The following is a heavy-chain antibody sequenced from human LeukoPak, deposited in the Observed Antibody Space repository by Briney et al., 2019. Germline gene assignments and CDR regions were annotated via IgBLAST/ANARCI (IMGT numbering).Heavy chain of an antibody. Sequence: GGSLRLSCVASGFTFSSYAMHWVRQAPGKGLEWVAVISYDGSNKYYADSVKGRFTISRDNSKNTLYLQMNSLRAEDTAVYYCARGYCSSTSCPDAFDIWGQGTMVTVSS. J-gene: IGHJ3*02. D-gene: IGHD2-2*01. CDR2: ISYDGSNK. CDR1: GFTFSSYA. V-gene: IGHV3-30-3*01. CDR3: ARGYCSSTSCPDAFDI.